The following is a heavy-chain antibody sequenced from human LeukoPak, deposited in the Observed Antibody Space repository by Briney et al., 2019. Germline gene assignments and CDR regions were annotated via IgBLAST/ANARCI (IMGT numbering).Heavy chain of an antibody. CDR2: ISSTSSYI. Sequence: PGGSLRLSCVVSGFTFSSYSMNWVRQAPGKGLDWVSSISSTSSYIYYADSVKGRFTISRDNARNSLYLQMNSLRAEDTAVYYCARVSLLDMVQGPFDYWGQGTLVTVSS. V-gene: IGHV3-21*01. D-gene: IGHD3-10*01. CDR1: GFTFSSYS. J-gene: IGHJ4*02. CDR3: ARVSLLDMVQGPFDY.